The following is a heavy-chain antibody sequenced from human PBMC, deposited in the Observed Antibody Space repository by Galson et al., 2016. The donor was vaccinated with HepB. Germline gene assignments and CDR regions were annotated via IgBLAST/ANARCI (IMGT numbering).Heavy chain of an antibody. CDR1: GFTFSSYT. D-gene: IGHD2-15*01. Sequence: SLRLSCAASGFTFSSYTMNWVRQAPGKGLEWVSSISSSSSSIYYADSVKGRFTISSDNAKNSLYLQMNSLRDEDTAGYYCATQYCSGGSCYSAAPGYWYFDLWGRGTLVTVSS. V-gene: IGHV3-48*02. CDR3: ATQYCSGGSCYSAAPGYWYFDL. CDR2: ISSSSSSI. J-gene: IGHJ2*01.